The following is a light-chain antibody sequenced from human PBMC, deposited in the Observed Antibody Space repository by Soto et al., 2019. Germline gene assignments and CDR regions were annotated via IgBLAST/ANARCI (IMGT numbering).Light chain of an antibody. Sequence: DIVLTQSPGTLSSSPGERATLSCRASQSVSSCYLAWYQQKPGQAPRLLMYLASSRATGIPDRFSGSGSGTDFTLTISGLEPEDFAVYYCQQYGSSPWTFGQGTKVEIK. V-gene: IGKV3-20*01. J-gene: IGKJ1*01. CDR2: LAS. CDR3: QQYGSSPWT. CDR1: QSVSSCY.